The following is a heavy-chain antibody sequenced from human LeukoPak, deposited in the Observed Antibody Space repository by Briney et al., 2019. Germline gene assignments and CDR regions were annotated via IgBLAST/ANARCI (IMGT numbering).Heavy chain of an antibody. D-gene: IGHD3-16*01. CDR2: IKSKTDGGTT. CDR3: TQGGTKAYS. Sequence: GGSLRLSGAASGFTFSNVWMNWVRQAPGKGLESVGRIKSKTDGGTTDYAAPVKGRFTISRDDSEKTLSLQMNSLKSEDTAVYYCTQGGTKAYSWGQGTLVTVSS. V-gene: IGHV3-15*01. CDR1: GFTFSNVW. J-gene: IGHJ4*02.